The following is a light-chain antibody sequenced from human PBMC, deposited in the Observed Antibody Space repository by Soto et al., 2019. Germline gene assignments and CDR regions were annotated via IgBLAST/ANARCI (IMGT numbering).Light chain of an antibody. CDR1: QSVGKNF. CDR2: GAS. CDR3: QQYADSPRT. V-gene: IGKV3-20*01. Sequence: EIVLTQSPDTLSLSPGERATLSCRASQSVGKNFLAWYQQKAGQAPRFLIHGASRRATGIPDRFSGSGSGTDFTLTISRLEHEDFAVYYCQQYADSPRTFGQGTKVEIK. J-gene: IGKJ1*01.